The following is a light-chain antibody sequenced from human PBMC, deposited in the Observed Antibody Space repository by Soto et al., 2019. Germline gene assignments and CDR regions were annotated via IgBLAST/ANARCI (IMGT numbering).Light chain of an antibody. V-gene: IGKV3-20*01. CDR2: GAS. CDR1: QSVSSSY. Sequence: EIVLTQSPGTLSLXPGEXATXXCRASQSVSSSYLAWYQQKPGQAPRLLIYGASSRATGIPDRFSGSGSGTDFTLTISRLEPEDFAVYYCQQYGSSPPITFGQGTRLEIK. J-gene: IGKJ5*01. CDR3: QQYGSSPPIT.